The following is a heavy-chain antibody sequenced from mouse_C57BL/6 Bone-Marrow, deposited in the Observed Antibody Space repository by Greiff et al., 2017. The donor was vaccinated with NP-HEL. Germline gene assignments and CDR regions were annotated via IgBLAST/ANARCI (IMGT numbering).Heavy chain of an antibody. CDR3: ARHEGTTVVAEGFAY. J-gene: IGHJ3*01. CDR2: ISNLAYSI. CDR1: GFTFSDYG. Sequence: EVQLVESGGGLVQPGGSLKLSCAASGFTFSDYGMAWVRQAPRKGPEWVAFISNLAYSIYYADNVTGRFTISRENAKNTLYLEMSSLRSEDTAMYYCARHEGTTVVAEGFAYWGQGTLVTVSA. D-gene: IGHD1-1*01. V-gene: IGHV5-15*01.